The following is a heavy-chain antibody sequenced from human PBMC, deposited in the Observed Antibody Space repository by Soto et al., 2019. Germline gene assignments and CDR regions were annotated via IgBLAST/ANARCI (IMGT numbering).Heavy chain of an antibody. J-gene: IGHJ4*02. Sequence: SETLSLTCNVSGDSVASGSYYWSWIRQPPGKGLEWIGFIYYSGSSGSTNYSPSLQSRVTISVDTSKNQFSLKLSPVTDADTAVYYCASRHISMSLDYWGQGAQVTVSS. D-gene: IGHD2-21*01. CDR1: GDSVASGSYY. CDR2: IYYSGSSGST. CDR3: ASRHISMSLDY. V-gene: IGHV4-61*01.